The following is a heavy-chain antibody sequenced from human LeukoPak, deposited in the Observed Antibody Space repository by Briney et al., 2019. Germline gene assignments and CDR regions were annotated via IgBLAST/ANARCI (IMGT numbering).Heavy chain of an antibody. CDR2: IYYSGST. D-gene: IGHD3-9*01. J-gene: IGHJ3*02. CDR1: GGSISSYY. Sequence: KPSGTLSLTCTVSGGSISSYYWSWIRQPPGKGLEWIGYIYYSGSTYYNPSLKSRVTISVDTSKNQFSLKLSSVTAADTAVYYCARGRRFFDWSDAFDIWGQGTMVTVSS. CDR3: ARGRRFFDWSDAFDI. V-gene: IGHV4-59*12.